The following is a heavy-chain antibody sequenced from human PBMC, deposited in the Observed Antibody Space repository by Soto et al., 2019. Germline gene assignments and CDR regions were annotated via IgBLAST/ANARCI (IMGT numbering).Heavy chain of an antibody. CDR1: GGTFSSYA. Sequence: QVQLVQSGAEVKKPGSSVKVSCKASGGTFSSYAISWVRQAPGQGLEWMGGIIPIFGTANYAQKFQGRVTITADESTSTAYMELSSLRSEDTAVYYCARVRRGLEPLFRPRYGMDVWGQGTTVTVSS. J-gene: IGHJ6*02. CDR3: ARVRRGLEPLFRPRYGMDV. CDR2: IIPIFGTA. V-gene: IGHV1-69*01. D-gene: IGHD1-1*01.